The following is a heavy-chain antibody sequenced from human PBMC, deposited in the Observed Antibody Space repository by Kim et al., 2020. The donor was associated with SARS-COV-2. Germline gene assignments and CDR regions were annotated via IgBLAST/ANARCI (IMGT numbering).Heavy chain of an antibody. V-gene: IGHV6-1*01. D-gene: IGHD3-10*01. Sequence: SVKSRITINPDTSKNQFSLQLNSVTPEDTAVYYCARDDYYGSGSWVAFDIWGQGTMVTVSS. J-gene: IGHJ3*02. CDR3: ARDDYYGSGSWVAFDI.